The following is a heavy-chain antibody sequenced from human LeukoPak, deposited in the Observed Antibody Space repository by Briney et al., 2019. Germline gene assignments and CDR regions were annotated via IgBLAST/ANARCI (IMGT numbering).Heavy chain of an antibody. CDR1: GYTFINYW. CDR3: ARGGQLWSDFEGPPDY. V-gene: IGHV5-51*01. CDR2: IYPGDSDT. J-gene: IGHJ4*02. D-gene: IGHD5-18*01. Sequence: PGESLKISCKGSGYTFINYWIGWVRHMPGKGLQWLGIIYPGDSDTKYSPSFQGQVTFSVDKSISTAYLHWSSLKASDTAMYYCARGGQLWSDFEGPPDYWGQGTLVTVSS.